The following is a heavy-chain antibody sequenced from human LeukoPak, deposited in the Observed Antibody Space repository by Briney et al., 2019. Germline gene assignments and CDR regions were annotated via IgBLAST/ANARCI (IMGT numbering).Heavy chain of an antibody. J-gene: IGHJ4*02. Sequence: PSGSLRLPCAASGFTFSNYWMHWVRQTPGKGLVWVSRINTDGSTRYADSVKGRFTISRDNAKNTVYLQMDSLRAEDTAVYYCARGAGIVGSTSPFDYWGQGALVSVSS. CDR3: ARGAGIVGSTSPFDY. CDR2: INTDGST. V-gene: IGHV3-74*01. CDR1: GFTFSNYW. D-gene: IGHD1-26*01.